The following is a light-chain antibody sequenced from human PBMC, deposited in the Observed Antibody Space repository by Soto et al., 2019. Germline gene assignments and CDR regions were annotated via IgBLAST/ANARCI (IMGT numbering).Light chain of an antibody. Sequence: QPVLTQSSSASASLGSSVKLTCTLSSGHSSYIIAWHQQQPGKAPRYLMKLEGSGSYNKGSGVPDRFSGSSSGADRYLTISSLQFEDEADYYCETWDFNTRVFGGGTKVTVL. CDR3: ETWDFNTRV. CDR1: SGHSSYI. V-gene: IGLV4-60*02. J-gene: IGLJ3*02. CDR2: LEGSGSY.